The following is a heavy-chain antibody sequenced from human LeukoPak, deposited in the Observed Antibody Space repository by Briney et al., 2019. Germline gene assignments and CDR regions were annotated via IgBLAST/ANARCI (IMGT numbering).Heavy chain of an antibody. D-gene: IGHD3-22*01. CDR3: AKARSGYYNDAFDI. Sequence: PGGSLRLSCAASGLTFSSYGMSWVRQAPGKGLEWVSGISGSGGTIYYADSVKGRFTISRDSSKNTLYLQMNSLRAEDTAVYYCAKARSGYYNDAFDIWGQGTTVTVSS. J-gene: IGHJ3*02. CDR1: GLTFSSYG. V-gene: IGHV3-23*01. CDR2: ISGSGGTI.